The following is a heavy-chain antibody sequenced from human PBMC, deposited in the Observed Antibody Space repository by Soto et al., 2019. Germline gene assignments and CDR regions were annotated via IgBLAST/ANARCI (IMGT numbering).Heavy chain of an antibody. V-gene: IGHV1-69*13. J-gene: IGHJ6*02. CDR2: IIPIFGTA. CDR3: AREILYCSSTSCYQTYSYYGMDV. CDR1: GGTFSSYA. D-gene: IGHD2-2*01. Sequence: SVKVSCKASGGTFSSYAISWVRQAPGQGLEWMGGIIPIFGTANYAQKFQGRVTITADESTSTAYMELSSLRSEDTAVYYCAREILYCSSTSCYQTYSYYGMDVWGQGTTVTVSS.